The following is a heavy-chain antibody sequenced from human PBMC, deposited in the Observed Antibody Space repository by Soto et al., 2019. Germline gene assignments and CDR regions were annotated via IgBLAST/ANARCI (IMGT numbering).Heavy chain of an antibody. D-gene: IGHD2-15*01. CDR3: ASGPGYCSGGSCRPSEYFQN. CDR2: TLATLHTT. V-gene: IGHV1-69*05. Sequence: QVHLVQSGAEVKKPGSSVKVSCKASGVTFFNSGFSWVRQAPGQGLEWVGGTLATLHTTRYAEGFRGRVTDTSDESPSRAYLEWSSLRSDDTAVYYCASGPGYCSGGSCRPSEYFQNSGQGPLVIVSS. J-gene: IGHJ1*01. CDR1: GVTFFNSG.